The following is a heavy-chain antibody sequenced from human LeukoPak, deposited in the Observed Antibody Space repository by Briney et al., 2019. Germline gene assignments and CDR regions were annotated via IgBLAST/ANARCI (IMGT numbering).Heavy chain of an antibody. CDR2: VYYSGST. J-gene: IGHJ4*02. CDR1: GGSISSYY. V-gene: IGHV4-59*01. D-gene: IGHD3-22*01. Sequence: SETLSLTCTVAGGSISSYYWSWIRQPPGKGLEWVGYVYYSGSTNCNPSLKSRVTISVDTSKNQFSLKLSSVTAADTAVYYCARERYDSSGYYLDYWGQGTLVTVSS. CDR3: ARERYDSSGYYLDY.